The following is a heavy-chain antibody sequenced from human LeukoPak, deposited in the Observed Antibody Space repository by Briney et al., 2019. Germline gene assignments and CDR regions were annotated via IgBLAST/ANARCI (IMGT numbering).Heavy chain of an antibody. J-gene: IGHJ3*02. V-gene: IGHV3-21*04. Sequence: PGGSLRLSCAASGFTFSSYSMNWVRQAPGKGLEWVSSISSSSSYIYYADSVKGRFTISRDNAKNSLYLQMNSLRAEDTAVYYCAKRSRGWRYFDAFDIWGQGTMVTVSS. CDR2: ISSSSSYI. D-gene: IGHD6-19*01. CDR3: AKRSRGWRYFDAFDI. CDR1: GFTFSSYS.